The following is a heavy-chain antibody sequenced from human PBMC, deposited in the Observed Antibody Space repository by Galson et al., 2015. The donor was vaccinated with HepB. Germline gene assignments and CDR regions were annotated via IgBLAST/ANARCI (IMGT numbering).Heavy chain of an antibody. J-gene: IGHJ4*02. CDR2: IRASGDST. V-gene: IGHV3-23*01. CDR3: AKTGSGWVFDY. D-gene: IGHD6-19*01. Sequence: SLRLSCAASGFTFRSRGMSWVRQAPGKGLEWVSGIRASGDSTYYTDSVKGRFTISRDKSKNTLYLQTNSLRAEDTAVYYCAKTGSGWVFDYWGQGTLVTVSS. CDR1: GFTFRSRG.